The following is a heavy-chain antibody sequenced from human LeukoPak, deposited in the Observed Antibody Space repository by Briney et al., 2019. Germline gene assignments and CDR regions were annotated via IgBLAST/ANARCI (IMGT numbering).Heavy chain of an antibody. Sequence: GGSLRLSCAASGFTFSSYSMNWVRQAPGKGLEWVSYISSSSSTIYYADSVKGRFTISRDNAKNSLYLQMNSLRAEDTAVYYCARDRSSYVLEGFDPWGQGTLVTVSS. D-gene: IGHD3-16*01. CDR1: GFTFSSYS. J-gene: IGHJ5*02. CDR2: ISSSSSTI. CDR3: ARDRSSYVLEGFDP. V-gene: IGHV3-48*04.